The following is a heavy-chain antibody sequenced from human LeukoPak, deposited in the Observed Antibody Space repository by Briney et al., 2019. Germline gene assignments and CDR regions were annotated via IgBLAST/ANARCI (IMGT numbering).Heavy chain of an antibody. J-gene: IGHJ4*02. CDR3: PRAGSGYSSPSDY. CDR1: GFTFSSYA. D-gene: IGHD6-13*01. CDR2: ISSSSSYI. Sequence: GGSLRLSCAASGFTFSSYAMSWVRQAPGKGLEWVSSISSSSSYIYYADSVKGRFTISRDNAKNSLFLQMHSLRAEDTAVYYCPRAGSGYSSPSDYWGQGTLVTVSS. V-gene: IGHV3-21*01.